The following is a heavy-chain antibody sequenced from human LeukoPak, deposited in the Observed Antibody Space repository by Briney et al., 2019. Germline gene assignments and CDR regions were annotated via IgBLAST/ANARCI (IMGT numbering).Heavy chain of an antibody. V-gene: IGHV3-64*01. CDR2: ISSNGGST. J-gene: IGHJ4*02. CDR3: ARGSMDYFDY. Sequence: PGGSLRLSCAASRFTFSSYAMLWVRQAPGKGLEYVSGISSNGGSTFYANSVKGRFTISRDNSKNTLYLQMGSLRAEDMAVYYCARGSMDYFDYWGQGTLVTVSS. CDR1: RFTFSSYA. D-gene: IGHD3-10*01.